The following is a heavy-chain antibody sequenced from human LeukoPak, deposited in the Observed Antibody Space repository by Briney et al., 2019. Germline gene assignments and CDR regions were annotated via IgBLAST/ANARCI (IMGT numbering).Heavy chain of an antibody. J-gene: IGHJ4*02. Sequence: PGVSLRLSCAASGFTFSNAWMNWVRQAPGKGLVWVSRIASDGSSTTYADSVKGRFSISRDNAKNTLYLQMNSLRVEDTAVYYCARGRPHGNDYWGQGTLVTVSS. D-gene: IGHD4-23*01. CDR1: GFTFSNAW. CDR2: IASDGSST. V-gene: IGHV3-74*01. CDR3: ARGRPHGNDY.